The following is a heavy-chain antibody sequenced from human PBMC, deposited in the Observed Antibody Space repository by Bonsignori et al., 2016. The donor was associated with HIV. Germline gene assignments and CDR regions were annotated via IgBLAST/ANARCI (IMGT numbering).Heavy chain of an antibody. V-gene: IGHV1-18*01. CDR2: ISTYSGDT. J-gene: IGHJ4*02. CDR3: ARLPLRGXAPGTTLTY. D-gene: IGHD3-10*01. Sequence: QVHLVQSGAEVKKPGASVKVSCKASGYIFTNYGITWLRQAPGQGLEWLGWISTYSGDTYFAQNLQGRVILTRDTSTTTAYMELRSLRSDDTAMFYCARLPLRGXAPGTTLTYWGQGALVHRL. CDR1: GYIFTNYG.